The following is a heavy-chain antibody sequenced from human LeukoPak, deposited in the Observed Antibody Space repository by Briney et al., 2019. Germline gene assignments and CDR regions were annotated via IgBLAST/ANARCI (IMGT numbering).Heavy chain of an antibody. CDR3: TTPSGRSSWYYFDY. D-gene: IGHD6-13*01. J-gene: IGHJ4*02. V-gene: IGHV3-15*01. CDR2: IKSKTDGGTT. Sequence: GGSLRLSCAASGFTFSNAWMSWVRQAPGKGLEWVVRIKSKTDGGTTDYAAPVKGRFTISRDDSKNTLYLQMNSLRTEDTAVYYCTTPSGRSSWYYFDYWGQGTLVTVSS. CDR1: GFTFSNAW.